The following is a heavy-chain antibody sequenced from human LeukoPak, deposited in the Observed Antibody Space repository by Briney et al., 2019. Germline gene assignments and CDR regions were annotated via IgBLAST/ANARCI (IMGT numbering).Heavy chain of an antibody. J-gene: IGHJ4*02. V-gene: IGHV3-48*04. CDR1: GFTFSSYA. D-gene: IGHD5-18*01. Sequence: GRSLRLSCAASGFTFSSYAMHWVRQAPGKGLEWVSYISSSSTTIHYADSVKGRFTISRDNAKNSLYLQMNSLRAEDTAVYYCARDAGYGYDRFDYWGQGTQVTVSS. CDR2: ISSSSTTI. CDR3: ARDAGYGYDRFDY.